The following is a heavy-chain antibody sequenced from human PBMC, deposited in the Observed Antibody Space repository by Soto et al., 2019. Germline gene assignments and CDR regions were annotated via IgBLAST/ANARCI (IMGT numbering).Heavy chain of an antibody. D-gene: IGHD3-10*01. CDR1: GFTFSSHS. J-gene: IGHJ4*02. Sequence: ESGGGVVQPGRSLRLSCAASGFTFSSHSIQWVRQAPGKGLEWVAVISYDGSMKYYADSVKGRFTISRDNSKNTAYLQMNSLGAEDTAVFYCAREWSTSGDLDYWGQGTLVIVSS. CDR3: AREWSTSGDLDY. V-gene: IGHV3-30-3*01. CDR2: ISYDGSMK.